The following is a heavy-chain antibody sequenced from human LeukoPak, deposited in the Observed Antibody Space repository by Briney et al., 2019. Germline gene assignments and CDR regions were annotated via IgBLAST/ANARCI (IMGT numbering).Heavy chain of an antibody. D-gene: IGHD1-26*01. CDR2: ISSSSSYV. J-gene: IGHJ4*02. CDR1: GFTFSSHS. Sequence: GGSLRLSCAASGFTFSSHSTNWVRQAPGKGLEWVSSISSSSSYVYYADSVKGRFTISRDNAKNSLYLQMNSLRAEDTAVYYCARGGYSGSFDFDYWGQGTLVTISS. CDR3: ARGGYSGSFDFDY. V-gene: IGHV3-21*01.